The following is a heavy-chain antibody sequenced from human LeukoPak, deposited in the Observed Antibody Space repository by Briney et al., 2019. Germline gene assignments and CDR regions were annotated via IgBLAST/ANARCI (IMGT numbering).Heavy chain of an antibody. Sequence: SVKVSCKASGGTFSSYAISWVRQAPGQGLEWMGRIIPIFGIANYAQKFQGRVTITADKSTSTAYMELSSLRSEDTAVYYCARGAAAGTLDYWGQGTLVTVSS. CDR1: GGTFSSYA. V-gene: IGHV1-69*04. J-gene: IGHJ4*02. D-gene: IGHD6-13*01. CDR3: ARGAAAGTLDY. CDR2: IIPIFGIA.